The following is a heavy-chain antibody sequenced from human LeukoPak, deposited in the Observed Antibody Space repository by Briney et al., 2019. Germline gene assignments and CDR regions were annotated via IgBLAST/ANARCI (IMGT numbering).Heavy chain of an antibody. CDR2: ISTDGSST. CDR1: GFTFSSYW. D-gene: IGHD6-6*01. J-gene: IGHJ3*02. V-gene: IGHV3-74*01. CDR3: VREYSSSSGRAFDI. Sequence: GGSLRLSCAASGFTFSSYWMHWVRQAPGKGLVWGSRISTDGSSTNSADSVKGRFTISRDNAKNTLYLQMNSLRAEDTAVYYCVREYSSSSGRAFDIWGQGTMVTVSP.